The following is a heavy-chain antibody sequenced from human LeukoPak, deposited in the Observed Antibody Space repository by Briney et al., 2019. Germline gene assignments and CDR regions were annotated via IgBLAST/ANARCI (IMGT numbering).Heavy chain of an antibody. D-gene: IGHD4-17*01. CDR3: ARDPNGDYIGAFDM. CDR2: ISGSGT. Sequence: PGGSLRLSCATSGFTLRSYAMIWVRQAPERGLRWVSGISGSGTYYADFAEGRFTISRDNSKNTLYLQMNSLRAEDTATYYCARDPNGDYIGAFDMWGQGTMVTVS. J-gene: IGHJ3*02. V-gene: IGHV3-23*01. CDR1: GFTLRSYA.